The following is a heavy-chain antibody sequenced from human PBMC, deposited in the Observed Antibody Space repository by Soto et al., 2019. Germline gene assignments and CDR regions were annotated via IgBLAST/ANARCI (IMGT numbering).Heavy chain of an antibody. CDR1: GYTFTGYY. D-gene: IGHD6-19*01. J-gene: IGHJ4*02. V-gene: IGHV1-2*04. CDR3: ARVPGYSSGWYGFDY. CDR2: INPNSGGT. Sequence: QVQLVQSGAEVKKPGASVKVSCKASGYTFTGYYMHWVRQAPGQGLEWMGWINPNSGGTNYAQKCQGWVTMTRDTSISTAYMELSRLRSDDTAVYYCARVPGYSSGWYGFDYWGPGNPGHRLL.